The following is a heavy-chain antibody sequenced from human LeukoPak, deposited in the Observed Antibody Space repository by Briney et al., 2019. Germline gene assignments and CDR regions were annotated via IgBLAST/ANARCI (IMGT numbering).Heavy chain of an antibody. D-gene: IGHD6-19*01. CDR1: GYTFTSYA. CDR2: INAGNGYT. J-gene: IGHJ4*02. CDR3: ARPMAVAGFDY. V-gene: IGHV1-3*01. Sequence: ASMKVSCKASGYTFTSYAIHWVRQAPGQSLEWMGWINAGNGYTKYSQKFQGRVTITRDTSASTAYMELSSLRSEDTAVYYCARPMAVAGFDYWGQGTLVTVSS.